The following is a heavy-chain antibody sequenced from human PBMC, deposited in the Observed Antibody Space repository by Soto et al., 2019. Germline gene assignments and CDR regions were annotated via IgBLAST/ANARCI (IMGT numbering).Heavy chain of an antibody. V-gene: IGHV3-21*01. J-gene: IGHJ4*02. CDR3: ARDSGSFSY. D-gene: IGHD1-26*01. CDR2: ITGSSGYT. Sequence: GGSLRLSCAASGFTFTTYNMNWVRQAPGKGLEWVSSITGSSGYTYYADSVKGRFTISRDNAKNSLYLQMNSLRAEDTALYSCARDSGSFSYWGRGTLVPVSS. CDR1: GFTFTTYN.